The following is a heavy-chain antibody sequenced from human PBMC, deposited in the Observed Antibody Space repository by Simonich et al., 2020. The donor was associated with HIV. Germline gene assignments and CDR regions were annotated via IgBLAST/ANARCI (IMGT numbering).Heavy chain of an antibody. D-gene: IGHD5-18*01. Sequence: EVQLVESGGGLVQPGRSLRLSCAASGFTFDDCAMHWVRQAPGKGLEWVSGISWNSGSIGYADSVKGRFTISRDNAKNSLYLQMNSLRAEDTALYYCAKDRSSAMVTYFDYWGQGTLVTVSS. J-gene: IGHJ4*02. V-gene: IGHV3-9*01. CDR1: GFTFDDCA. CDR2: ISWNSGSI. CDR3: AKDRSSAMVTYFDY.